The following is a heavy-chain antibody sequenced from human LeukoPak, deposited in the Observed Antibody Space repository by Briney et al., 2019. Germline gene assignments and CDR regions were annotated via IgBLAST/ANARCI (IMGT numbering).Heavy chain of an antibody. CDR2: IYYSGST. Sequence: PSETLSLTCTVSGGSISSYYWSWIRQPPGKGLEWIGYIYYSGSTNYNPSLKSRVTISVDTSKNQFSLKLSSVTAADPAVYYCARVLGSGISDYWGQGTLVTVSS. CDR1: GGSISSYY. J-gene: IGHJ4*02. V-gene: IGHV4-59*01. CDR3: ARVLGSGISDY. D-gene: IGHD3-10*01.